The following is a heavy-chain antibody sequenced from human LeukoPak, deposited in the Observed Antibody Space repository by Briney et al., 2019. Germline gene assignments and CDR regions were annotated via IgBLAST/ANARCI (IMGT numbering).Heavy chain of an antibody. D-gene: IGHD3-10*01. Sequence: PGGSLRLSCAASEFTFSSYSMNWVRQAPGKGLEWVSYISSSGSTIYYADSVKGRFTISRDNAKNSLYLQMNSLRAEDTAVYYCARVGRWFGETSFDYWGQGTLVTVSS. CDR3: ARVGRWFGETSFDY. J-gene: IGHJ4*02. V-gene: IGHV3-48*04. CDR2: ISSSGSTI. CDR1: EFTFSSYS.